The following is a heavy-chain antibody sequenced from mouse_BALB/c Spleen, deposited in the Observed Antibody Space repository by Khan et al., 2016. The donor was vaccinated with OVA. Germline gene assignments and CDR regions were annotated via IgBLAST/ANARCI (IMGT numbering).Heavy chain of an antibody. Sequence: QIQLVQSGPELKKPGETVKISCKASGYTFTNFGLTWVKQAPGKGLEWMGWINTYTGEPTYADDFKGRFAFSLETSASTAYLQINNLRNEDAATYFCARPPYFSDTLAYWGQGTSGTVSS. CDR1: GYTFTNFG. CDR3: ARPPYFSDTLAY. CDR2: INTYTGEP. V-gene: IGHV9-3-1*01. D-gene: IGHD2-10*01. J-gene: IGHJ4*01.